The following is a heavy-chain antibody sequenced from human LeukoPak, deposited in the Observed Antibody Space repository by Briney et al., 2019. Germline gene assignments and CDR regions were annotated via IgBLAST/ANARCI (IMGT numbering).Heavy chain of an antibody. CDR2: ISSSGSTI. CDR3: ARVIWFGDRRGAFDI. D-gene: IGHD3-10*01. J-gene: IGHJ3*02. CDR1: GFTVSSNY. V-gene: IGHV3-11*04. Sequence: GGSLRLSCAASGFTVSSNYMSWIRQAPGRGLEWVSYISSSGSTIYYAGSVKGRFTISRDNAKNSLYLQMNSLRAEDTAVYYCARVIWFGDRRGAFDIWGQGTMVTVSS.